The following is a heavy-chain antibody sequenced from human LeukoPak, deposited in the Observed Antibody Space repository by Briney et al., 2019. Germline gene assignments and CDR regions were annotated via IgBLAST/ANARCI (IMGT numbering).Heavy chain of an antibody. CDR3: ARDGLYCSGGSCYSGNTYGMDV. J-gene: IGHJ6*02. CDR1: GFTFSSYS. V-gene: IGHV3-21*01. Sequence: GGSLRLSCAASGFTFSSYSMTWVRQAPGKGLEWVSSISSSSSYIYYADSVKGRFTISRDNAKNSLYLQMNSLRAEDTAVYYCARDGLYCSGGSCYSGNTYGMDVWGQGTTVTVSS. D-gene: IGHD2-15*01. CDR2: ISSSSSYI.